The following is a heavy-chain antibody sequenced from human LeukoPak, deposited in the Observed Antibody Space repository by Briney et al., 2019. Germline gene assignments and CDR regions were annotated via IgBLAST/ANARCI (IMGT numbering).Heavy chain of an antibody. V-gene: IGHV1-18*01. CDR3: ARDVDIVVVPAAIGLDY. J-gene: IGHJ4*02. CDR1: GYTFTSYV. CDR2: ISAYNGNT. Sequence: ASVKVSCKASGYTFTSYVISWVRQAPGQGLEWMGWISAYNGNTNYAQKLQGRVTMTTDTSTSTAYMELRSLRSDDTAVYYCARDVDIVVVPAAIGLDYWGQGTLVTVSS. D-gene: IGHD2-2*03.